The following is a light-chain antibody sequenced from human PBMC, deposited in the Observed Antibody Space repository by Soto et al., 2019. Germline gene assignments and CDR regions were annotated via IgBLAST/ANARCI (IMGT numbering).Light chain of an antibody. CDR3: LQRGSWPPLPA. V-gene: IGKV3-11*01. Sequence: EIVLTQSPAILSLSPGERATLSCRASQSVTTYLAWYQPKPGQAPRLLIYDASSRATGIPARFSGSGSGTAFTHTISGLPPQEFAFSCCLQRGSWPPLPAFGGRAKVDLK. CDR2: DAS. J-gene: IGKJ4*01. CDR1: QSVTTY.